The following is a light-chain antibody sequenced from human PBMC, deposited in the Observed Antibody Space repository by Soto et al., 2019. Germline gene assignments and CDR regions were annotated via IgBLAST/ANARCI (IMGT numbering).Light chain of an antibody. CDR2: GNN. Sequence: QSVLTQPPSVSGAPGQRVTISCTGSSANIGAAYNVDWYQQLPGTAPKLLIYGNNNRPSGVPARFSGSKSGTSASLAIAGLQAEDEGDYYCCSYTSTSTHVFGTGTKVTVL. CDR3: CSYTSTSTHV. J-gene: IGLJ1*01. V-gene: IGLV1-40*01. CDR1: SANIGAAYN.